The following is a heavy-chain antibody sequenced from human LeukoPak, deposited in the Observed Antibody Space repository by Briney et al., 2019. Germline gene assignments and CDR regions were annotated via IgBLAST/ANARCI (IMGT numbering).Heavy chain of an antibody. CDR3: AKAPEYYYDSSGYYNY. V-gene: IGHV3-23*01. CDR1: GFTFSSYA. CDR2: ISSSGGST. Sequence: PGGSLRLSCAASGFTFSSYAMSWIRQAPGKGLEWVSAISSSGGSTYYADSVKGRFTISRDNSKNTLYLQMNSLRAEDTAVYYCAKAPEYYYDSSGYYNYWGQGTLVTVSS. D-gene: IGHD3-22*01. J-gene: IGHJ4*02.